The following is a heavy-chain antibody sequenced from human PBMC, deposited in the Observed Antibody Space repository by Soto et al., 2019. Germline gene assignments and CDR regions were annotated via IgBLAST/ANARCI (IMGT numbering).Heavy chain of an antibody. Sequence: QVQLVESGGGVVQPGRSLRLSCAASGFTFSSYGMHWVRQAPGKGLEWVAVISYDGSNKYYADYVKGRFTISRDNSKNTLYLQMNSLRAEDTAVYYCAKWEWDLRYWGQGTLVTVSS. CDR2: ISYDGSNK. J-gene: IGHJ4*02. D-gene: IGHD1-26*01. CDR3: AKWEWDLRY. V-gene: IGHV3-30*18. CDR1: GFTFSSYG.